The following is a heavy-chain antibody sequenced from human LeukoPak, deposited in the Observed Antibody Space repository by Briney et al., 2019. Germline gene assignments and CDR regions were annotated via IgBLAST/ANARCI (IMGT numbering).Heavy chain of an antibody. CDR3: AHLPTAMEFDY. V-gene: IGHV3-30*04. CDR2: ISYDGSNK. D-gene: IGHD5-18*01. CDR1: GFTFSSYA. Sequence: TGGSLRLSCAASGFTFSSYAMHWVRQAPGKGLEWVGVISYDGSNKYYADSVKARFTISRDNSKNTLYLQMNSLRAEDTAVYYCAHLPTAMEFDYWGQGTLVTVSS. J-gene: IGHJ4*02.